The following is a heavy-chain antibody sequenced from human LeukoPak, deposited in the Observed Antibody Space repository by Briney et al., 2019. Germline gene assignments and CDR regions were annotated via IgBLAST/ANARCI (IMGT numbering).Heavy chain of an antibody. CDR2: MNPNSGNT. CDR3: ARRLAAGWIYYYYGMDV. Sequence: ASVKVSCKASGYTFTSYDINWVRQATGQGLEWMGWMNPNSGNTGYAQKFQGRVTMTRNTSISTAYMELSSLRSEDTAVYCCARRLAAGWIYYYYGMDVWGQGTMVTVSS. D-gene: IGHD6-13*01. CDR1: GYTFTSYD. J-gene: IGHJ6*02. V-gene: IGHV1-8*01.